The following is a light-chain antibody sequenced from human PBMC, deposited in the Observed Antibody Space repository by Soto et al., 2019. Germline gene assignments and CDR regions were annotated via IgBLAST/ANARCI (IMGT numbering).Light chain of an antibody. CDR1: QGIANY. CDR3: QNYNWPPFT. J-gene: IGKJ3*01. V-gene: IGKV1-27*01. CDR2: AAS. Sequence: DIQMTQSPSSLAASVGDRVTISCRASQGIANYLAWYQQKPGKAPKLLIYAASTLQSGVSSRFTGGGSGTDFSLPISSLQPEDVATYFCQNYNWPPFTFGPGTKVEIK.